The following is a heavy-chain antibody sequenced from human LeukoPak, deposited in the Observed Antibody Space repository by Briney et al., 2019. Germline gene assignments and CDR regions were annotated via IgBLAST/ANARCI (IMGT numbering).Heavy chain of an antibody. J-gene: IGHJ6*03. Sequence: SGPTLVNPTQTLTLTCTFSGFSLNINGVGVGWIRQPPGKALEWLAVIYWNDDKRYTPSLKSRLTITKDTSKNQVVLTMTNMDPVDTATYYCAHSFPYYYYMDVWGKGTTVTISS. CDR1: GFSLNINGVG. V-gene: IGHV2-5*01. CDR2: IYWNDDK. CDR3: AHSFPYYYYMDV.